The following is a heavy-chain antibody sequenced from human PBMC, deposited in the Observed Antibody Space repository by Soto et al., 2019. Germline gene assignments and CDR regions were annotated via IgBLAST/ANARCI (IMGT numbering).Heavy chain of an antibody. V-gene: IGHV3-30-3*01. CDR1: GFTFSSYA. CDR3: ARDDYYNSSGPLSFVY. D-gene: IGHD3-22*01. CDR2: ISYDGSNK. Sequence: GGSLRLSCAASGFTFSSYAMHWVRQAPGKGLEWVAVISYDGSNKYYADSVKGRFTISRDNSKNTLYLQMNSLRAEDTAVYYCARDDYYNSSGPLSFVYSGQVTLV. J-gene: IGHJ4*02.